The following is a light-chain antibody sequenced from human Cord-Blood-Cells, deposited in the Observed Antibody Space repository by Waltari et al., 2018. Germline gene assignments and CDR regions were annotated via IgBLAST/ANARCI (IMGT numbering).Light chain of an antibody. CDR2: EVS. Sequence: QSALTQPASGSGSPGQSLTISCTGTSSDVGGYTYVSWYQQPPGKAPKLMIYEVSNRPSGVSNRFSGSKSGNTASLTISGLQAEDEADYYCSSYTSSSTWVFGGGTKLTVL. CDR1: SSDVGGYTY. V-gene: IGLV2-14*01. CDR3: SSYTSSSTWV. J-gene: IGLJ3*02.